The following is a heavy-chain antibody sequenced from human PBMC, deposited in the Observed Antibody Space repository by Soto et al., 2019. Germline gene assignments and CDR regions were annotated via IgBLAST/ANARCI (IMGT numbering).Heavy chain of an antibody. J-gene: IGHJ4*02. CDR2: IIPMFGTS. Sequence: SVKVSCKASGVTFSGYAISWVRQAPGQGLEWMGEIIPMFGTSNYAQKFQGRVTITADESTSTAYMELSSLRSEDTAVYYCARGSCSSTSCYKEYYFDLWGQGTLVTVSS. D-gene: IGHD2-2*02. CDR3: ARGSCSSTSCYKEYYFDL. V-gene: IGHV1-69*13. CDR1: GVTFSGYA.